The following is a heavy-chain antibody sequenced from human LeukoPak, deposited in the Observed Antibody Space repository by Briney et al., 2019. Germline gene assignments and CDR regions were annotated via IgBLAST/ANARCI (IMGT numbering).Heavy chain of an antibody. Sequence: GGSLRLSCAASGFTFSSCWMSWVRQAPGKGLEWVANIKQDGSEKYYVDSVKGRFTISRDNAKNSLYLQMNSLRAEDTAVYYCARVPYDFLSGYHYYFDYWGQGTLVTVSS. D-gene: IGHD3-3*01. CDR2: IKQDGSEK. J-gene: IGHJ4*02. V-gene: IGHV3-7*01. CDR1: GFTFSSCW. CDR3: ARVPYDFLSGYHYYFDY.